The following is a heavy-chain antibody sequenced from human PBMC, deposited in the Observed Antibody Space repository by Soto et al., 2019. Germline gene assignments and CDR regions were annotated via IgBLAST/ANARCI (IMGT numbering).Heavy chain of an antibody. V-gene: IGHV3-7*01. CDR2: INQDGYAE. Sequence: VQLVESGGGLVQPGGSLRLSCAASGFTFSTYWMTWVLQAPGKGLECVANINQDGYAEYYVDSVKGRFTISRDNAKNTLYMQIDRLCAKDTALYYCVGQLGDPDHWGQGTLVTVSS. CDR3: VGQLGDPDH. J-gene: IGHJ4*02. CDR1: GFTFSTYW. D-gene: IGHD2-21*01.